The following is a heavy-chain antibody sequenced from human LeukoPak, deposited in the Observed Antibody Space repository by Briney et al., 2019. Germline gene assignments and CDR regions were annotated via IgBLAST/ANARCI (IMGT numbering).Heavy chain of an antibody. Sequence: GGSLRLSCTASGFIFDTHTLTWVRQAPGKGLDWVASISGSGDSTNYGDSVKGRFTISRDNFKRTVHLEMSNLRADDTAMYYCVRRAAVRGMDFWGLGTTVIVSS. D-gene: IGHD1-14*01. CDR3: VRRAAVRGMDF. V-gene: IGHV3-23*01. CDR2: ISGSGDST. J-gene: IGHJ6*02. CDR1: GFIFDTHT.